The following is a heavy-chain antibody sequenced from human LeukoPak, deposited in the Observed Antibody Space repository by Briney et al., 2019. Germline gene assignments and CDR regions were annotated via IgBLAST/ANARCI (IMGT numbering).Heavy chain of an antibody. V-gene: IGHV1-8*03. CDR3: ARGVELRYFDWLLYGPPRHYYMDV. J-gene: IGHJ6*03. CDR2: MNPNSGNT. Sequence: GASVKVSCKASGYTFTSYDINWVRQATGQGLEWMGWMNPNSGNTGYAQKFQGRVTITRNTSISTAYMELSSLRSEDTAVYYCARGVELRYFDWLLYGPPRHYYMDVWGKGTTVTISS. D-gene: IGHD3-9*01. CDR1: GYTFTSYD.